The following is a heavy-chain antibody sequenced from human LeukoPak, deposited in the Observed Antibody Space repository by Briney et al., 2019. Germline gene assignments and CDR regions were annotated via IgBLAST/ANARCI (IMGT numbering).Heavy chain of an antibody. CDR1: GYIFGSYW. Sequence: GESLKISCKGSGYIFGSYWIGWVRQMPGKGLEWMGIIYPDDSDTRYSPSFQGQVTISADKSISPAFLQWSSLKASDTAMYYCARRSGSYSNWRFDYWGQGTLVSVTS. J-gene: IGHJ4*02. D-gene: IGHD1-26*01. V-gene: IGHV5-51*01. CDR2: IYPDDSDT. CDR3: ARRSGSYSNWRFDY.